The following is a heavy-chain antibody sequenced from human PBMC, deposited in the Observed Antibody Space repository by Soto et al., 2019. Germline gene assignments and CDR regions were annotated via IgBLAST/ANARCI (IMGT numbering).Heavy chain of an antibody. J-gene: IGHJ4*02. D-gene: IGHD5-12*01. CDR3: ANSPRGEMATD. CDR2: INTYNGMT. V-gene: IGHV1-18*01. CDR1: GYTFINYH. Sequence: QVKLVQSGGEVKKPGASVTVSCKASGYTFINYHITWVRQAPGQGLEWMAWINTYNGMTDYAQRFQGRVTMTRDTSTSSAYMDLRTLGSDDTAVYFCANSPRGEMATDWGQGTLVTVSS.